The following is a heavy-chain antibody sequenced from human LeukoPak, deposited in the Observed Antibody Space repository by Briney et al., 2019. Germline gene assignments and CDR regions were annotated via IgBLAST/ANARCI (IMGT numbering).Heavy chain of an antibody. V-gene: IGHV1-8*01. CDR3: ARGGDFDYFES. J-gene: IGHJ4*02. Sequence: ASVKVSCKASGYTFTNYDINWVRQAAGQGLEWMGWMNPNSGNTGYAQKFQGRVTMTRDTSISTAYMELGSLRSEDTAVNYCARGGDFDYFESWGQGTLVTVSS. D-gene: IGHD3-10*01. CDR1: GYTFTNYD. CDR2: MNPNSGNT.